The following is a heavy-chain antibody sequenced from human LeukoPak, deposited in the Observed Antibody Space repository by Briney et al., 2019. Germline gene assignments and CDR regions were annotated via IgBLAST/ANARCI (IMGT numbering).Heavy chain of an antibody. V-gene: IGHV4-59*01. CDR2: IYYSGST. D-gene: IGHD3-10*01. CDR1: GGSISSYY. Sequence: PSETLSLTCTVSGGSISSYYWSWIRQPPGKGLEWIGYIYYSGSTNCNPSLKSRVTISVDTSKNQFSLKLSSVTAADTAVYYCARANHGSGSYLGAFDYWGQGTLVTVSS. CDR3: ARANHGSGSYLGAFDY. J-gene: IGHJ4*02.